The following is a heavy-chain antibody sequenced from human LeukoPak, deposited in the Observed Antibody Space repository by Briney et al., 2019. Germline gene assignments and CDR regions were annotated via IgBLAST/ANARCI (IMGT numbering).Heavy chain of an antibody. CDR2: ISGPGSST. V-gene: IGHV3-23*01. J-gene: IGHJ4*02. D-gene: IGHD4-11*01. Sequence: GGSLRLSCAASGFTFTNYALNWVRQAPGKGLEWVSAISGPGSSTYYADSVKGRFTISRANSKNTLYLQMNTLRAEDTAVYYCTKQAGTVYSNFDYWGQGTLVTVSS. CDR1: GFTFTNYA. CDR3: TKQAGTVYSNFDY.